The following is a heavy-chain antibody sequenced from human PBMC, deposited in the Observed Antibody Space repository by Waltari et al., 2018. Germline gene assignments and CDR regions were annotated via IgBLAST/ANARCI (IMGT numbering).Heavy chain of an antibody. CDR3: AGGTASAWELGHS. V-gene: IGHV4-34*01. CDR1: GGSFSDYY. J-gene: IGHJ4*02. D-gene: IGHD1-26*01. CDR2: IKQSGLT. Sequence: QVQLHQGGAGLLKPSETLSLTCVVYGGSFSDYYWSWIRQPPGTGLEWLGEIKQSGLTNYNPSVKSRATMSLDTSKNQFSLKLSSLTAADTAVYYCAGGTASAWELGHSWGQGTLVTVSS.